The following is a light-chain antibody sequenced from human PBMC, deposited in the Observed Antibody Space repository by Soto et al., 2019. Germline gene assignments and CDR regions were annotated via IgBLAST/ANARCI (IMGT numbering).Light chain of an antibody. CDR3: QQSDSTPYT. CDR2: TAS. J-gene: IGKJ2*01. CDR1: QSITTY. V-gene: IGKV1-39*01. Sequence: IQMTQSPSSLSACVGDRLTITCRASQSITTYLNWYQQKPGKAPKLLIYTASSLQRGVPSRFSGSGSGTDFTLTISSLQPEDFATYYCQQSDSTPYTFGQGTKLEIK.